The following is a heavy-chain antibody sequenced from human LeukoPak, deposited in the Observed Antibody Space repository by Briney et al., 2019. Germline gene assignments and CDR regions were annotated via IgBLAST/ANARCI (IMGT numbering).Heavy chain of an antibody. J-gene: IGHJ5*02. Sequence: SVKVSCKASGGTFSSYTISWVRQAPGQGLEWMGRIIPILGIANYAQKFQGRVTITADKSTSTAYMELSSLRSEDTAVYSCASGYYDFWSGYGLGAWGQGTPVTVSS. D-gene: IGHD3-3*01. CDR1: GGTFSSYT. CDR2: IIPILGIA. V-gene: IGHV1-69*02. CDR3: ASGYYDFWSGYGLGA.